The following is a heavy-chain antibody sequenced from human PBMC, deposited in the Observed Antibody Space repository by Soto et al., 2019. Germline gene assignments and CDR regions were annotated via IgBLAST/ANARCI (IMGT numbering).Heavy chain of an antibody. V-gene: IGHV1-69*06. CDR1: GGTFSSYA. Sequence: SVKVSCKASGGTFSSYAISWVRQAPGQGLEWMGGIIPIFGTANYAQKFQGRVTITADKSTSTAYMELSSLRSEDTAVYYCAAPSFFSYKGYFDYWGQGTLVTVSS. CDR2: IIPIFGTA. CDR3: AAPSFFSYKGYFDY. D-gene: IGHD1-1*01. J-gene: IGHJ4*02.